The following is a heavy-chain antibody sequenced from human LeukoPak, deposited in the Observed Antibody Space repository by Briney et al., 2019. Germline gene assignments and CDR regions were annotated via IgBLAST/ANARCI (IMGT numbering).Heavy chain of an antibody. CDR1: GGSISSGGYS. CDR2: IYHSGST. D-gene: IGHD6-19*01. CDR3: ARGRMYSSGWYSYFFDY. J-gene: IGHJ4*02. V-gene: IGHV4-30-2*01. Sequence: ASETLSLTCAVSGGSISSGGYSWSWIRQPPGKGLEWIGYIYHSGSTNYNPSLKSRVTISVDTSKNQFSLKLNTVTAADTAVYYCARGRMYSSGWYSYFFDYWGQGTLVTVSS.